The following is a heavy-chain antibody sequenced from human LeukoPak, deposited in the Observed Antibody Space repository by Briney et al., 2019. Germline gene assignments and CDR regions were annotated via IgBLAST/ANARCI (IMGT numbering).Heavy chain of an antibody. CDR3: AELVITMVGGV. Sequence: GGSLRLSCAASGFTFSSYEMNWVRQAPGKGLEWVSYISRSGSTIYYADSVKGRFTISRDNAKNSLYLQMNSLRAEDTAVYYFAELVITMVGGVWGEGTPVTTSS. CDR2: ISRSGSTI. D-gene: IGHD3-10*02. J-gene: IGHJ6*01. V-gene: IGHV3-48*03. CDR1: GFTFSSYE.